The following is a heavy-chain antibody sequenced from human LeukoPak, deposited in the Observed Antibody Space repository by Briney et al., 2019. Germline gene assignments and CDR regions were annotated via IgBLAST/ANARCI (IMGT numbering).Heavy chain of an antibody. Sequence: SETLSLTCTVSGGSISSSSYYWGWIRQPPGKGLEWIGSIYYSGSTYYNPSLKSRVTISVDTSKNQFSLKLSSVTAADTAVYYCAKDWGSVWFDPWGQGTLVTVSS. CDR1: GGSISSSSYY. J-gene: IGHJ5*02. D-gene: IGHD3-10*01. V-gene: IGHV4-39*02. CDR3: AKDWGSVWFDP. CDR2: IYYSGST.